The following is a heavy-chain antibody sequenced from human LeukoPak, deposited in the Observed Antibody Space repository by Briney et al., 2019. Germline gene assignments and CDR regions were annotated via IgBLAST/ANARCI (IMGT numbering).Heavy chain of an antibody. CDR2: ISSSSSSYI. D-gene: IGHD1/OR15-1a*01. Sequence: GGSLRLSCAASGFTFSSYSMNWVRQAPGKGLEWVSSISSSSSSYIYYADSVKGRFTISRDNAKNSLYLQMNSLRAEDTAVYYCARKVHGQLDQKGHAFDIWGQGTMVTVSS. J-gene: IGHJ3*02. V-gene: IGHV3-21*01. CDR3: ARKVHGQLDQKGHAFDI. CDR1: GFTFSSYS.